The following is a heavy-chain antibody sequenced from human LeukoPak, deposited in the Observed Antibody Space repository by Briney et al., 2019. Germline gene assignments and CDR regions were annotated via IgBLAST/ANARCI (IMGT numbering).Heavy chain of an antibody. CDR2: ISGSGATT. CDR1: GFTFSSHA. V-gene: IGHV3-23*01. CDR3: ARDTPPPRKYYDFWSGYYGYGMDV. D-gene: IGHD3-3*01. J-gene: IGHJ6*02. Sequence: GGSLRLSCGASGFTFSSHAMSWVRQAPGRGLEWVSAISGSGATTYYADSVKGRFTISRDNSKNALYLQMNSLRAEDTAVYYCARDTPPPRKYYDFWSGYYGYGMDVWGQGTTVTVSS.